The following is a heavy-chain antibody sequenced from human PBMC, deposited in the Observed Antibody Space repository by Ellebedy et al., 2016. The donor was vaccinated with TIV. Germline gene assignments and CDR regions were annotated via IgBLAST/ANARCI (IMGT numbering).Heavy chain of an antibody. D-gene: IGHD3-22*01. CDR3: AKDAQITTKIGKGDWFDP. V-gene: IGHV4-38-2*02. J-gene: IGHJ5*02. Sequence: MPSETLSLTCTVSGYSISRGYYWCWIRQPPGKGLEWFGNIYPSGNTYYNPSLKNRVTISVDTSKNHLSLQLSHVTAADTDVYYCAKDAQITTKIGKGDWFDPWGQGTLVTVSS. CDR2: IYPSGNT. CDR1: GYSISRGYY.